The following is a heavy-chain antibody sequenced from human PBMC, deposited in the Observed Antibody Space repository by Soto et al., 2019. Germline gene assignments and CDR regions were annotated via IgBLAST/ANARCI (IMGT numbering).Heavy chain of an antibody. Sequence: PGGSLRLSCVASRFTFSSSGMHWVRQAPGKGLEWVASISYDESEKYNADSVKGRFTISRDNAKNTLYLQMNSLRAEDTAVYYCARDLNYGLFDYWGQGTLVTVSS. J-gene: IGHJ4*02. V-gene: IGHV3-30*03. CDR3: ARDLNYGLFDY. D-gene: IGHD4-17*01. CDR1: RFTFSSSG. CDR2: ISYDESEK.